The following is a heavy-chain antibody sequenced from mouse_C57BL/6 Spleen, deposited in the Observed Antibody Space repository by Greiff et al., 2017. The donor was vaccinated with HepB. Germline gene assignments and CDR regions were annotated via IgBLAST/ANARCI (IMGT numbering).Heavy chain of an antibody. CDR3: TRGDYYGSSAMDY. V-gene: IGHV1-15*01. D-gene: IGHD1-1*01. J-gene: IGHJ4*01. CDR2: IDPETGGT. Sequence: QVQLQQSGAELVRPGASVTLSCKASVYTFTDYEMHWVKQTPVHGLEWIGAIDPETGGTAYNQKFKGKAILTADKSSSTAYMELRSLTSEDSAVYYCTRGDYYGSSAMDYWGQGTSVTVSS. CDR1: VYTFTDYE.